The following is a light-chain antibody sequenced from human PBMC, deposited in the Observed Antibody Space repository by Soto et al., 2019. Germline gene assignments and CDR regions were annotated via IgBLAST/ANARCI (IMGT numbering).Light chain of an antibody. J-gene: IGKJ4*01. CDR3: QQRGDWPLT. Sequence: EIVLTQSPGTLSLSPGERATLSCRASQSLSAFLAWYQQQPGQAPRLLIYGASTRATGIPDRFSGSGSGTDFTLTISRLEPEDFGVYYCQQRGDWPLTFGGGTKVEIK. CDR2: GAS. V-gene: IGKV3D-20*02. CDR1: QSLSAF.